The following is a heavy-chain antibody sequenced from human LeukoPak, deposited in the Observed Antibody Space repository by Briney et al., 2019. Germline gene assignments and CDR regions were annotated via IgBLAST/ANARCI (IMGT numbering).Heavy chain of an antibody. Sequence: SETLSLTCTVSGDSISRTSYYWGWIRQPPGKGLEWIGNIYYLGTTYYNPSLKSRVTISVDTSKNQFSLKLSSVTAADTAVYYCARAKAAVGIDYFDYWGQGTLVTVSS. J-gene: IGHJ4*02. CDR1: GDSISRTSYY. CDR2: IYYLGTT. D-gene: IGHD6-13*01. CDR3: ARAKAAVGIDYFDY. V-gene: IGHV4-39*07.